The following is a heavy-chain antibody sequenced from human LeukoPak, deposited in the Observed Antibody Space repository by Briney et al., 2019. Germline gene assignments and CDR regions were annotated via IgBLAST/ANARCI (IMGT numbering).Heavy chain of an antibody. CDR1: GYTFTYYA. Sequence: ASVKVSCKASGYTFTYYAITWVRQAPGQGLEWMGWTSTYNDGKNYAQSLQGRITMTTDTSTNTAYMELSSLRSDDTAVYYCGAGHPRVDYWGQGTLDTVSS. V-gene: IGHV1-18*01. CDR2: TSTYNDGK. J-gene: IGHJ4*02. CDR3: GAGHPRVDY.